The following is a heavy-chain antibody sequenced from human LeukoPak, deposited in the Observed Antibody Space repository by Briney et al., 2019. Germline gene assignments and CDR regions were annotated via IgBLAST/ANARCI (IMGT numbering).Heavy chain of an antibody. Sequence: GGSLRLSCAASGFTFTSFWMSWVRQAAGRGLEWVANIKQDGSEKYYVDSVKGRVTISRDNAKNSLYLQMNSLRAEDTAVYYCARGDRWSDYWGPGTLVTVSS. D-gene: IGHD4-23*01. CDR3: ARGDRWSDY. CDR2: IKQDGSEK. J-gene: IGHJ4*02. CDR1: GFTFTSFW. V-gene: IGHV3-7*01.